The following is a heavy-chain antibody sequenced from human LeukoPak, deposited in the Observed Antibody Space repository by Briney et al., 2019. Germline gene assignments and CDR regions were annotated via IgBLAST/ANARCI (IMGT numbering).Heavy chain of an antibody. D-gene: IGHD6-13*01. Sequence: GESLKISCRGSGYSFTNHWIGWVRQMPGKGLEWMGIIFLSDSDTRYSPSFQGQVTISADKSTSTAYLHWSTLKASDTAIYYCARHEVTAAAGTEFDSWGQGTLVTVSS. J-gene: IGHJ4*02. CDR1: GYSFTNHW. CDR2: IFLSDSDT. CDR3: ARHEVTAAAGTEFDS. V-gene: IGHV5-51*01.